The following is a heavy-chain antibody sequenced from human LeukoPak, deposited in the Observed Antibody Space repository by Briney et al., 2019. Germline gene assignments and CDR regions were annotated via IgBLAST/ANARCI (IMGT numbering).Heavy chain of an antibody. Sequence: SVKVSCKASGGPFSSNFISWVRQAPGQGLEWMGGIIPIFGTANYAQKFQGRVTITADKSTSTAYMELSSLRSEDTAVYYCASFLSCSSTSCYSVDYWGQGTLVTVSS. CDR2: IIPIFGTA. CDR1: GGPFSSNF. V-gene: IGHV1-69*06. D-gene: IGHD2-2*01. J-gene: IGHJ4*02. CDR3: ASFLSCSSTSCYSVDY.